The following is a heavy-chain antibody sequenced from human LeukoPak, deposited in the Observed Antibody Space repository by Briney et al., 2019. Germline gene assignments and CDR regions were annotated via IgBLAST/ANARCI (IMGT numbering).Heavy chain of an antibody. V-gene: IGHV4-31*03. CDR3: ARAGYDSSGSPHY. J-gene: IGHJ4*02. D-gene: IGHD3-22*01. CDR2: IYYSGST. Sequence: SETLSLTCTVSGGSISSGGYYWSWIRQHPGKGLEWIGYIYYSGSTYYNPSLKSRVTISVDTSKNQFSLKLNSVTAADTAVYYCARAGYDSSGSPHYWGQGTLVTVSS. CDR1: GGSISSGGYY.